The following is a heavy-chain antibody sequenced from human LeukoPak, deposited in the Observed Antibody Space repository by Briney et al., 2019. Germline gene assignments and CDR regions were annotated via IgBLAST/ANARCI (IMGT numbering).Heavy chain of an antibody. CDR1: GFTFSDYY. D-gene: IGHD3-16*01. V-gene: IGHV3-11*06. Sequence: GGSLRLSCAASGFTFSDYYMSWIRQAPGKGLEWVSYISSSSSSYTKYADSVKGRFTIARDNAKNSLDLQMNSLRAEDTAVYYCARVRGSYSIDYWGQGTLVTVSS. CDR3: ARVRGSYSIDY. CDR2: ISSSSSSYT. J-gene: IGHJ4*02.